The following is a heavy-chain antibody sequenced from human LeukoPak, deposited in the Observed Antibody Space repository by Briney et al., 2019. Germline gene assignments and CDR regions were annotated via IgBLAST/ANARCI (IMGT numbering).Heavy chain of an antibody. V-gene: IGHV1-2*02. Sequence: ASVKVSSKASGYTFTDYYLHWVRQAPGQGLEWMGWINPNSGGINYAQKFQGRVTLTRDTSMSTAYMEISRLTSDDTAVYYCARDNLEASRGSPGDYWGQGTLVTVSS. CDR1: GYTFTDYY. CDR3: ARDNLEASRGSPGDY. D-gene: IGHD3-3*01. J-gene: IGHJ4*02. CDR2: INPNSGGI.